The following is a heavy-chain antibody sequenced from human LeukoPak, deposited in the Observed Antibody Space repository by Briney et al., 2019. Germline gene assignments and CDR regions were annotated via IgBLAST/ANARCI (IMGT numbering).Heavy chain of an antibody. D-gene: IGHD3-22*01. V-gene: IGHV6-1*01. CDR2: TYYRSNRYN. CDR1: GDSVSSNSAA. Sequence: SQTLSLTCAISGDSVSSNSAAWDWIRQSPSRGLEWLGRTYYRSNRYNDYAVSVKSRITINPDTSKNQFSLQLNSVTPEDTAVYYCARETNRPDYYDSPGRSVRWTFDYWGQGTLVTVSS. CDR3: ARETNRPDYYDSPGRSVRWTFDY. J-gene: IGHJ4*02.